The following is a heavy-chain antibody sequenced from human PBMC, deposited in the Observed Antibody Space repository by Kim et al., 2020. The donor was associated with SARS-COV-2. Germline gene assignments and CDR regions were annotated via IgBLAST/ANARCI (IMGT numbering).Heavy chain of an antibody. CDR1: GFTFSSYA. J-gene: IGHJ6*02. D-gene: IGHD1-1*01. Sequence: GGSLRLSCAASGFTFSSYAMRWVRQAPGKGLEWVSAISGSGGSTYYADSVKGRFTISRDNSKNTLYLQMNSLRAEDTAVYYCLKLERPVYYYYGMDVWGQGTTVTVSS. CDR2: ISGSGGST. CDR3: LKLERPVYYYYGMDV. V-gene: IGHV3-23*01.